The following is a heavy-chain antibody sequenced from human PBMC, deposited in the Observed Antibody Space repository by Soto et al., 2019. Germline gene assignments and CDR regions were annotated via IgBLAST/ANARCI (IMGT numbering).Heavy chain of an antibody. CDR1: GYTFTSYA. CDR2: INAGNGNT. D-gene: IGHD2-15*01. V-gene: IGHV1-3*01. J-gene: IGHJ6*03. CDR3: AGSCSGGSCYRNYYMDV. Sequence: QVQLVQSGAEVKKPGASVKVSCKASGYTFTSYAMHWVRQAPGQRLEWMGWINAGNGNTKYSQKFQGRVTITRDTSASTAYMELSSLRSEDTAVYYCAGSCSGGSCYRNYYMDVWGKGTTVTVSS.